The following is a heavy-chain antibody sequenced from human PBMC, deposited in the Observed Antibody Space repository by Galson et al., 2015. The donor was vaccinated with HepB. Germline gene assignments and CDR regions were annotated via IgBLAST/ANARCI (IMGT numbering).Heavy chain of an antibody. CDR2: TRNKANSYTT. CDR3: ARVSSGYKPPFFDY. V-gene: IGHV3-72*01. Sequence: SLRLSCAASGFTFSDHYMDWVRQAPGKGLEWVGRTRNKANSYTTEYAASVKGRFTISRDDSKNSLYLQMNSQKTEDTAVYYCARVSSGYKPPFFDYWGLGTLVTVSS. D-gene: IGHD3-22*01. J-gene: IGHJ4*02. CDR1: GFTFSDHY.